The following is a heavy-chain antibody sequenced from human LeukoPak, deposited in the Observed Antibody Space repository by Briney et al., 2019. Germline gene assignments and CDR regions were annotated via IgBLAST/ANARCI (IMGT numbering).Heavy chain of an antibody. D-gene: IGHD1-1*01. CDR2: IGTAGDT. CDR3: ARVAKERVGGVYYFDY. CDR1: GFTFSDYD. Sequence: GGPQRLSCAASGFTFSDYDMHWVRQATGKGLEWVSAIGTAGDTYYTGSVKGRFTISRENAKNSLYLQMNSLRAGDTAVYYCARVAKERVGGVYYFDYWGQGTLVTVSS. V-gene: IGHV3-13*01. J-gene: IGHJ4*02.